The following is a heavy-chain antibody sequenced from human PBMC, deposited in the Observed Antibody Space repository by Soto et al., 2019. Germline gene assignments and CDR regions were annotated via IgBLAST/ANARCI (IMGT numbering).Heavy chain of an antibody. V-gene: IGHV3-23*01. CDR1: GFTFSSYA. J-gene: IGHJ6*03. CDR2: ISGSGGST. D-gene: IGHD3-10*01. Sequence: GGSLRLSCAASGFTFSSYAMSWVRQAPGKGLEWVSAISGSGGSTYYADSVKGRFTISRDNPKNTLYLQMNSLRAEDTAVYYCAKVGSGGSGSYYNPPYYYYYMDVWGKGTTVTVSS. CDR3: AKVGSGGSGSYYNPPYYYYYMDV.